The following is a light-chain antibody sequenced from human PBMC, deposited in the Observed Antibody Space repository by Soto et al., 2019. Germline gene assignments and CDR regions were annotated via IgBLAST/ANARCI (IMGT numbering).Light chain of an antibody. CDR2: KAS. CDR3: QQYSTYTPRT. Sequence: DIQVTKSPSTLSASVGDRVTITCRASQSISNWLAWYQQKPVKAPKILIYKASSLESGVPSRFSGSGSGTEFTLTISSLQPDDFATYYCQQYSTYTPRTFGQGTMVDIK. J-gene: IGKJ1*01. V-gene: IGKV1-5*03. CDR1: QSISNW.